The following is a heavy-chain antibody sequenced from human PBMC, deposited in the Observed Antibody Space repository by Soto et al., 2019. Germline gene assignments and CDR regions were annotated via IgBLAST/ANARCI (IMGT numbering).Heavy chain of an antibody. Sequence: PGKGLEWVSSISSSSSYIYYSASVKGRFTLSRDNAKNSLYLQMNSLRAEDTAVFFFQAEDGIRDTVPVSAFLLNRSSDL. D-gene: IGHD2-15*01. CDR2: ISSSSSYI. CDR3: QAEDGIRDTVPVSAFLLNRSSDL. V-gene: IGHV3-21*01. J-gene: IGHJ2*01.